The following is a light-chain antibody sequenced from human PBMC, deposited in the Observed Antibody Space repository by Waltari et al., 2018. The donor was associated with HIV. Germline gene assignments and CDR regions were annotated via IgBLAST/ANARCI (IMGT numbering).Light chain of an antibody. J-gene: IGKJ4*01. V-gene: IGKV2-28*01. CDR2: LGS. CDR3: MQSLQTPLT. CDR1: QSLLHRSGFDY. Sequence: DIVMTQSPLSLPVTPGEAASISCRSSQSLLHRSGFDYLEWYLQKPGQPQQLLIYLGSNRASVVSDRFSGSGSGTDFTLEISKVEPEDVGVYFCMQSLQTPLTFGGGTKVE.